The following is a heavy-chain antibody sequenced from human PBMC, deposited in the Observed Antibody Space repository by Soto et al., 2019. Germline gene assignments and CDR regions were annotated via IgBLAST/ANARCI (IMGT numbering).Heavy chain of an antibody. Sequence: SVKVSCKSAGDTFSGDTSSWVRQAPGQGLEWMGRIIPILGIANYAQKFQGRVTITADKSTSTAYMELSSLRSEDTAVYYCAREPPPGEGVWGKGTTVTVSS. V-gene: IGHV1-69*04. CDR3: AREPPPGEGV. CDR1: GDTFSGDT. CDR2: IIPILGIA. J-gene: IGHJ6*04.